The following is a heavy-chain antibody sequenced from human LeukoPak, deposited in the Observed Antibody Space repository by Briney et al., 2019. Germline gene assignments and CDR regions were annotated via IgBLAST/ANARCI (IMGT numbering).Heavy chain of an antibody. J-gene: IGHJ2*01. CDR2: ISGSGGST. CDR3: AREGYSYGSDWYFDL. CDR1: GFTFSSYA. D-gene: IGHD5-18*01. V-gene: IGHV3-23*01. Sequence: PGGSLRLSCAASGFTFSSYAMSWVRQAPGKGLEWVSAISGSGGSTYYADSVKGRFTISRDNSKNTVYLQMNSLRAEDTAVYYCAREGYSYGSDWYFDLWGRGTLVSVSS.